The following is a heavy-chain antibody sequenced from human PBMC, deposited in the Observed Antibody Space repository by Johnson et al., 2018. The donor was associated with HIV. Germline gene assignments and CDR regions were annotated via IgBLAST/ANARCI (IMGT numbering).Heavy chain of an antibody. D-gene: IGHD2-15*01. CDR3: AESSRVATTFDAFDF. CDR1: GFTFSSYA. CDR2: ISYDGSNK. Sequence: ASGFTFSSYAMHWVHQAPGKGLEWVAVISYDGSNKYYADSVKGRFTISRDNSKNTLYLQMNSLRAEDTAVYYCAESSRVATTFDAFDFWGQGTMVTVSS. V-gene: IGHV3-30-3*01. J-gene: IGHJ3*01.